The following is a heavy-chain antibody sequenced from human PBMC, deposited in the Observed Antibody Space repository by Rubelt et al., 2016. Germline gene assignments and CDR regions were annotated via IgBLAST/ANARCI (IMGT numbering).Heavy chain of an antibody. CDR3: ARDLGADV. V-gene: IGHV4-59*06. CDR1: GYSISSYH. CDR2: IYYSGYT. D-gene: IGHD3-16*01. Sequence: QLQLQESGPGLVKPSETLSLTCTVSGYSISSYHWSWIRQHPGKGLEWIGNIYYSGYTYYNPSLKSRLSISLDTSKNQFSLNLRSVTAADTAVYYCARDLGADVWGQGTTVTVSS. J-gene: IGHJ6*02.